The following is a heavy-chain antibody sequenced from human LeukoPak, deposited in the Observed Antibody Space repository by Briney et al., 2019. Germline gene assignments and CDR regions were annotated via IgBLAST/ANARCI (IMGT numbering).Heavy chain of an antibody. J-gene: IGHJ6*03. D-gene: IGHD2-8*01. CDR2: IKQDGSEK. Sequence: PGGTLRLSCAASGFTFSSYGMSWVRQAPGKGLEWVANIKQDGSEKYYVDSVKGRFTISRDNAKNSLYLQMNSLRAEDTAVYYCAKTFQWYYMDVWGKGTTVTISS. CDR1: GFTFSSYG. V-gene: IGHV3-7*03. CDR3: AKTFQWYYMDV.